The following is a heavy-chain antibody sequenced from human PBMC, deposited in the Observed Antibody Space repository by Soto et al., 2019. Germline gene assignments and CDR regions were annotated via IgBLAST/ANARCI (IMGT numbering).Heavy chain of an antibody. Sequence: SETLSLTCAVYGGSFSGYYWSWIRQPPGKGLEWIGEINHSGSTNYNPSLKSRVTISVDTSKNQFSLKLSSVTAADTAVYYCARANWRAPFDYWGQGTLVTVSS. CDR2: INHSGST. CDR3: ARANWRAPFDY. D-gene: IGHD1-1*01. CDR1: GGSFSGYY. V-gene: IGHV4-34*01. J-gene: IGHJ4*02.